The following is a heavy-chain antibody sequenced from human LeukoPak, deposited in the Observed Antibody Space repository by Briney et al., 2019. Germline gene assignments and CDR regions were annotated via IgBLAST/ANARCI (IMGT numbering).Heavy chain of an antibody. J-gene: IGHJ4*02. CDR1: GFTFHDYA. V-gene: IGHV3-43*02. Sequence: GGSLRLSCAAPGFTFHDYAIHWVPQSPGKGLEWVSLISGDGGSTFNADSVRGRFTISRDNSKNSLYLQMNSLRSDDTALYYCARESESSGWYDYWGQGTLVTVSS. CDR3: ARESESSGWYDY. D-gene: IGHD6-19*01. CDR2: ISGDGGST.